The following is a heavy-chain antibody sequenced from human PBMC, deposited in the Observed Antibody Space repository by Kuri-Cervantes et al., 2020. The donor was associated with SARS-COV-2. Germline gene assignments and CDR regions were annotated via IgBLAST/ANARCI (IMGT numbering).Heavy chain of an antibody. CDR2: IYYSGST. V-gene: IGHV4-59*01. Sequence: ESLKISCTVPGGSISSYYWSWIRQPPGKGLEWIGYIYYSGSTNYNPSLKSRVTISVDTSKNQFSLKLSSVTAADTAVYYCARAVNWKTGAFDIWGQGTMVTVSS. CDR1: GGSISSYY. J-gene: IGHJ3*02. CDR3: ARAVNWKTGAFDI. D-gene: IGHD1-1*01.